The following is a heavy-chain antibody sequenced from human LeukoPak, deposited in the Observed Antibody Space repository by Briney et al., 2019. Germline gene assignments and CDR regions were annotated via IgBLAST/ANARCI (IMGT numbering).Heavy chain of an antibody. CDR1: GYSFTSYW. J-gene: IGHJ2*01. V-gene: IGHV5-51*01. CDR3: ARSARGAMVMDWYFDL. Sequence: GESLKISCKGSGYSFTSYWIGWVRQMPGKGLEWMGIIYPGDSDTRYSPSFQGQVTISADKSISTAYLQWSSLKASDTAMYYCARSARGAMVMDWYFDLWGRGTPVTVSS. CDR2: IYPGDSDT. D-gene: IGHD5-18*01.